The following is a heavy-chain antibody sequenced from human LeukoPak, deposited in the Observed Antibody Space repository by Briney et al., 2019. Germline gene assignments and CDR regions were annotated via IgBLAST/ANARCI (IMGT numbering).Heavy chain of an antibody. D-gene: IGHD3-22*01. CDR3: ASNSYDSSGYYYS. Sequence: GGSLRLSCAASGFTFSSYSMNWIRQAPGKGLEWVSSISSSSSYIYYADSVKGRFTISRDNAKNSLYLQMNSLRAEDTAVYYCASNSYDSSGYYYSWGQGTLVTVSS. CDR2: ISSSSSYI. CDR1: GFTFSSYS. V-gene: IGHV3-21*01. J-gene: IGHJ4*02.